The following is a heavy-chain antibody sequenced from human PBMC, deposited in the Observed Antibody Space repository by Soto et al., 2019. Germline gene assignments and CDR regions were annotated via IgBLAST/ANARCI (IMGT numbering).Heavy chain of an antibody. CDR2: VSSDGNGK. J-gene: IGHJ5*02. D-gene: IGHD2-15*01. CDR3: AGMQVLRQAWLDP. V-gene: IGHV3-23*01. CDR1: GLTFRMFA. Sequence: GGSLRLSCAASGLTFRMFAFSWVRQTPGKGLEWVSTVSSDGNGKYYADSVRGRFTISRDNINHTVTLELNSLRPDDTATYFAAGMQVLRQAWLDPWGESTLVTLSS.